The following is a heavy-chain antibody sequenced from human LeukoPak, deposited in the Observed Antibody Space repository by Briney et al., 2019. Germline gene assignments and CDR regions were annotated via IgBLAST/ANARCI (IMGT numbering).Heavy chain of an antibody. CDR2: MNPNSGNT. J-gene: IGHJ6*03. D-gene: IGHD5-18*01. Sequence: ASVKVSCKASGYTFTSYDINWVRQATGQGLEWMGWMNPNSGNTGYAQKFQGRVTITRNTSISTAYMELSSLRSEDTAVYYCARAKDTAMVNPYYYYMDVWGKGTTVTVSS. V-gene: IGHV1-8*03. CDR1: GYTFTSYD. CDR3: ARAKDTAMVNPYYYYMDV.